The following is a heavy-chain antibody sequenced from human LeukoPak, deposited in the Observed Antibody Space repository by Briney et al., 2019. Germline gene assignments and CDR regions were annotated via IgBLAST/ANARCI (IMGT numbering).Heavy chain of an antibody. J-gene: IGHJ4*02. CDR1: GFTFSSYA. V-gene: IGHV3-23*01. CDR3: AKCRWLGELYYFDY. D-gene: IGHD3-10*01. Sequence: GWSLRLSCAASGFTFSSYAMSWVRQAPGKGLEWVSGLSGSGGSTYYADSVKGRFTISRDNSKNTLYLQMNSLTAEDTAVYYCAKCRWLGELYYFDYWGQGTLVTVSS. CDR2: LSGSGGST.